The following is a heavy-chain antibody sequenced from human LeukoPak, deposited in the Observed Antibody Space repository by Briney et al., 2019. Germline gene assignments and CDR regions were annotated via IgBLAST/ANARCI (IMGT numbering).Heavy chain of an antibody. CDR1: GGSISSYY. CDR2: INHSGST. Sequence: KPSETLSLTCTVSGGSISSYYWSWIRQPPGKGLEWIGEINHSGSTNYNPSLKSRVTISVDTSKNQFSLKLSSVTAADTAVYYCALAVAGTVVDAFDIWGQGTMVTVSS. J-gene: IGHJ3*02. D-gene: IGHD6-19*01. CDR3: ALAVAGTVVDAFDI. V-gene: IGHV4-34*01.